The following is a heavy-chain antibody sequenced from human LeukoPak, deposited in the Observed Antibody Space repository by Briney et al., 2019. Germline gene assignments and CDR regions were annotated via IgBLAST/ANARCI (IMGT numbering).Heavy chain of an antibody. CDR1: GFTFSSYA. D-gene: IGHD2-15*01. J-gene: IGHJ3*02. CDR3: ASLYCSGGSCDLNWNDGPDAFDI. V-gene: IGHV3-23*01. Sequence: PGGSLRLSCAASGFTFSSYAMSWVRQAPGKGLEWVSAISGSGGSTYYADSVKGRFTISRDNSKNTLYLQMNSLRAEDTAVYYCASLYCSGGSCDLNWNDGPDAFDIWGQGTMVTVSS. CDR2: ISGSGGST.